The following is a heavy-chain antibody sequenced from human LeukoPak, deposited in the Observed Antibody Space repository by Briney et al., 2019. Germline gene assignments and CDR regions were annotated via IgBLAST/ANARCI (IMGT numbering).Heavy chain of an antibody. CDR1: GGSISSGGYY. J-gene: IGHJ4*02. V-gene: IGHV4-61*02. CDR2: IYTSGSGST. Sequence: SQTLSLTCTVSGGSISSGGYYWSWIRQPAGKGLEWIGRIYTSGSGSTNYNPSLKSRVTISPDTSKNQFSLNLGSVTAADTAVYYCAREFTLWGRGTLVTVSS. CDR3: AREFTL.